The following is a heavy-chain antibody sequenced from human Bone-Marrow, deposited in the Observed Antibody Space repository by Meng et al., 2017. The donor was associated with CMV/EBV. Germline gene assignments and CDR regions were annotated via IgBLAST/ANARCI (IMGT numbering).Heavy chain of an antibody. D-gene: IGHD2-21*01. J-gene: IGHJ4*02. CDR3: GRGEARGAYCTKDGWPISFGDF. CDR1: GYNFIHYY. CDR2: INPNTGDT. Sequence: ASVKVSCKTSGYNFIHYYVHWVRQAPGQGLEWMGWINPNTGDTKYKQRVQGRVTMARDTSISTAYMELKWMRSDDTPVYFCGRGEARGAYCTKDGWPISFGDFWGQGTLVTVSS. V-gene: IGHV1-2*02.